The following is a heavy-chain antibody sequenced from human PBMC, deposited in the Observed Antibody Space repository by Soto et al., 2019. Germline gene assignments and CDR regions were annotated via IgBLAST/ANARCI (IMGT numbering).Heavy chain of an antibody. CDR1: GFTFSACA. Sequence: DVHMLESGGGLVQPGGSLRLSCAVSGFTFSACAMSWVRQAPGKGLEWASAISGSGDETFHAHSVKGRFTTSRDNYKNTLYLQRNRLKSEETAVYFCAQEEDSLPGYIKAYLDHWGKGTLVTVS. CDR3: AQEEDSLPGYIKAYLDH. CDR2: ISGSGDET. J-gene: IGHJ4*02. V-gene: IGHV3-23*01. D-gene: IGHD3-9*01.